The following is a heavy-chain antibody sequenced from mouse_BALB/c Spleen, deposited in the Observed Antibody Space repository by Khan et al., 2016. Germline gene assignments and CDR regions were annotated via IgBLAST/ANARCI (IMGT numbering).Heavy chain of an antibody. V-gene: IGHV1-7*01. Sequence: QGQRQQPGAELAKPGASVKMSCKASGYPFTDYWMHWVKQRPGPGLEWFGYFNPNTGYTAYNQKFKDKATLTADKSSSKDYMQLSSQTAEDSAVDYWGRCSYYYGSSYGWFGEWGQGTLVTGSA. D-gene: IGHD1-1*01. J-gene: IGHJ3*02. CDR1: GYPFTDYW. CDR2: FNPNTGYT. CDR3: GRCSYYYGSSYGWFGE.